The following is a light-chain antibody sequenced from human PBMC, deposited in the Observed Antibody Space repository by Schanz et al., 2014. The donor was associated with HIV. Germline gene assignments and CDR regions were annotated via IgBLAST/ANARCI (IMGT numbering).Light chain of an antibody. J-gene: IGLJ2*01. Sequence: QSVLTQPPSLSGAPGQRVSLSCNGTSSNIGAGYDVHWYQQFPGTAPKLLIFDDSSRPSGVPDRFSGSKSGTSASLAITGLQAEDEADYYCQFYDNRLSVVVFGGGTKLTVL. CDR2: DDS. V-gene: IGLV1-40*01. CDR3: QFYDNRLSVVV. CDR1: SSNIGAGYD.